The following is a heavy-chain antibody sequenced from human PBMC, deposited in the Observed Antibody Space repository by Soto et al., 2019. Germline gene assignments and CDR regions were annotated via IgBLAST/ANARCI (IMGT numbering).Heavy chain of an antibody. Sequence: GGSLILSCVASGFNIGPYWMTWVRQAPGKRLEWVATIKKDGRETNYVDSVKGRFTISRDNAKNSLFLQMDRLRVKDTAIYYCAHWDPGAFDIWGQGTMVTVSS. CDR1: GFNIGPYW. CDR3: AHWDPGAFDI. J-gene: IGHJ3*02. V-gene: IGHV3-7*01. CDR2: IKKDGRET. D-gene: IGHD7-27*01.